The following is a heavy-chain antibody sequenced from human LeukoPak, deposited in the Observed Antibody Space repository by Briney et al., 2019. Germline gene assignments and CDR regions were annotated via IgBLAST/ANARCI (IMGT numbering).Heavy chain of an antibody. CDR2: ISGSGGST. CDR1: GFTFSSYA. V-gene: IGHV3-23*01. D-gene: IGHD3-10*01. J-gene: IGHJ4*02. CDR3: AKGFGPTMVRGVIY. Sequence: GGSLRLSCAASGFTFSSYAMSWVRQAPGKGLEWVSAISGSGGSTYYADSVKGRFTISRDNSKNTLYLQMNSLRAEDTAVYYCAKGFGPTMVRGVIYWGQGTLVTVSS.